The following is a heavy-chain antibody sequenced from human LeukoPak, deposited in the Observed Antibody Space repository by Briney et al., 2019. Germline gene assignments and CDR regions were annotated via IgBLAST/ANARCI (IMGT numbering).Heavy chain of an antibody. CDR3: ARSPTMVRAYYFDY. J-gene: IGHJ4*02. Sequence: PGGSLRLSCAASGFTVSSNYMSWVRQAPGKGLEWVSVIYSGGSTYYADSVKGRFTISRDNSKNTLYLQMNSLRAEDTAVYYCARSPTMVRAYYFDYWGQGTLVTVSS. V-gene: IGHV3-66*01. CDR2: IYSGGST. D-gene: IGHD3-10*01. CDR1: GFTVSSNY.